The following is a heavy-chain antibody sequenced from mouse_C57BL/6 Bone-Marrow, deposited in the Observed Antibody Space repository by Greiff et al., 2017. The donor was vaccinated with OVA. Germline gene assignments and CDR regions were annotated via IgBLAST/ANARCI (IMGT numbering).Heavy chain of an antibody. CDR3: ARVGGSGYAMDY. Sequence: EVQLVESEGGLVQPGSSMKLSCTASGFTFSDYYMAWVRQVPEKGLEWVANINYDGSSTYYLDSLKSRFIISRDNAKNILYLQMSSLKSEDTATYYCARVGGSGYAMDYWGQGTTLTVSS. D-gene: IGHD1-1*02. J-gene: IGHJ2*01. CDR2: INYDGSST. V-gene: IGHV5-16*01. CDR1: GFTFSDYY.